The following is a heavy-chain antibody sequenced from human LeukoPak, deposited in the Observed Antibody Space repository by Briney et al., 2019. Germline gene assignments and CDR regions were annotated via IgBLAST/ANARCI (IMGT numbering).Heavy chain of an antibody. Sequence: PETLSLTCTVSGGSISSYYWSWIRQPPGKGLEWIGYIYYSGSTNYNPSLKSRVTISVDTSKNQFSLKLSSVSAADTAVYYCARLYVPAAILRFGFGWFDPWGQGTLVTVSS. CDR2: IYYSGST. V-gene: IGHV4-59*08. D-gene: IGHD2-2*02. J-gene: IGHJ5*02. CDR3: ARLYVPAAILRFGFGWFDP. CDR1: GGSISSYY.